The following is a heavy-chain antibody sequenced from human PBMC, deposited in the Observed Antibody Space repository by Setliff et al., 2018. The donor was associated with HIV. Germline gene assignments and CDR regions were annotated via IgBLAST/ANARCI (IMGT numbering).Heavy chain of an antibody. CDR2: VYNSEMI. CDR3: ASRVYYYDDSATLREEGFVP. CDR1: GASISSDT. J-gene: IGHJ5*02. D-gene: IGHD3-22*01. Sequence: SETLSLTCIVSGASISSDTWSWIRQPPGKGLQWIGFVYNSEMINYNPSLKSRLTISVDTSKNQFSLKLSSVTAADTAVYYCASRVYYYDDSATLREEGFVPWGQGTLVTVSS. V-gene: IGHV4-4*08.